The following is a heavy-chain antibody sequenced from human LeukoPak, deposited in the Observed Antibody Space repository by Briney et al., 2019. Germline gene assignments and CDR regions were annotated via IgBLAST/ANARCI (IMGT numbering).Heavy chain of an antibody. Sequence: GGSLRLSCAASGFTFRSFWMSWVRPAPGKGLEWVANIKQDGSEKFYVDSVKGRFTISRDNDKNSLCLQMNSLRAEDTAVYYCARAVGATHFDYWGQGILVTVSS. CDR2: IKQDGSEK. V-gene: IGHV3-7*04. CDR3: ARAVGATHFDY. CDR1: GFTFRSFW. D-gene: IGHD1-26*01. J-gene: IGHJ4*02.